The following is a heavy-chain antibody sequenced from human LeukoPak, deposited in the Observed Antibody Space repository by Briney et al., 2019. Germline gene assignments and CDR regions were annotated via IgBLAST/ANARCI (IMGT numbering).Heavy chain of an antibody. CDR1: GYSFTSYW. CDR3: ARPEAYYYDSSGYYH. D-gene: IGHD3-22*01. CDR2: IYPGDSDT. J-gene: IGHJ5*02. V-gene: IGHV5-51*01. Sequence: GESLKISCKGSGYSFTSYWIGWARQMPGKGLEWMGIIYPGDSDTRYSPSFQGQVTISADKSISTAYLQWSSLKASDTAMYYCARPEAYYYDSSGYYHWGQGTLVTVSS.